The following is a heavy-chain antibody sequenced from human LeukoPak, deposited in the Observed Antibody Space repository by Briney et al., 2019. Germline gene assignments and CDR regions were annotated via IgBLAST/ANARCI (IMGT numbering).Heavy chain of an antibody. CDR3: ARLSSGDAFDI. D-gene: IGHD3-22*01. J-gene: IGHJ3*02. V-gene: IGHV3-21*01. CDR1: GFTFSSYS. Sequence: NAGGSLRLSCAASGFTFSSYSMNWVRQAPGKGLEWVSSISSSSSYIYYADSVKGRFTISRDNAKNSLYLQMNSLRAEDTAVYYCARLSSGDAFDIWGQGTMVTVSS. CDR2: ISSSSSYI.